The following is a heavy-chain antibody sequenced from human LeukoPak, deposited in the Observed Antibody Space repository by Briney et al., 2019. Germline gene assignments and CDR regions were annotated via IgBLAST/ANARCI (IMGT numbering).Heavy chain of an antibody. V-gene: IGHV3-23*01. Sequence: PVGSLRLSCAASVFTFSSYAMSWVRQAPGKGLEWVSAISGSGGSTYYADSVKGRFTISRDNSKNTLYLQMNSLRAEDTAVYYCAKDVFDMFRGVIPYFFDYRGQGTLVTVAS. CDR1: VFTFSSYA. CDR3: AKDVFDMFRGVIPYFFDY. J-gene: IGHJ4*02. D-gene: IGHD3-10*01. CDR2: ISGSGGST.